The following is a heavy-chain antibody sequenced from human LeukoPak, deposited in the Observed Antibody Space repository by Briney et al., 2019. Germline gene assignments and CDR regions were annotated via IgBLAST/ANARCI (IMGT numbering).Heavy chain of an antibody. CDR1: GGTFSSYA. CDR3: ARVERWLQFSSYFDY. D-gene: IGHD5-24*01. V-gene: IGHV1-69*13. J-gene: IGHJ4*02. CDR2: IIPIFGTA. Sequence: ASVKVSFKASGGTFSSYAISWVRQAPGQGLEWMGGIIPIFGTANYAQKFQGRVTITADESTSTAYMELSSLRSEDTAVYYCARVERWLQFSSYFDYWGQGTLVTVSS.